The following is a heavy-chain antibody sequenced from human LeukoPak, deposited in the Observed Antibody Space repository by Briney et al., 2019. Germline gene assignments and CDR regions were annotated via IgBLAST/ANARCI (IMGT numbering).Heavy chain of an antibody. Sequence: ASVKVSCKASGYSFTSYYMNWVRQAPGQGLEWMGIINASGGSTSYAQKFQGRVTITRNTSISTAYMELSSLRSEDTAVYYCARLNRYYYDSSGYYYPWWGQGTLVTVSS. V-gene: IGHV1-46*01. CDR2: INASGGST. J-gene: IGHJ4*02. D-gene: IGHD3-22*01. CDR1: GYSFTSYY. CDR3: ARLNRYYYDSSGYYYPW.